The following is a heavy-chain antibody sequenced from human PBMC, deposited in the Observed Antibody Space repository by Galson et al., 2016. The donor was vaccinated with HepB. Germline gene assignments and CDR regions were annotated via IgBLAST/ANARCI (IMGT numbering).Heavy chain of an antibody. V-gene: IGHV1-2*02. CDR3: ARFGPDSLYH. J-gene: IGHJ5*02. CDR1: GGTFSSYA. Sequence: SVKVSCKASGGTFSSYAISWVRQAPGQGLEWMGWINPNNGVTNYAQKFQGRVTMTRDTSITTAYIDLSRLRPGDTAVYYCARFGPDSLYHWGQGTLVTLSS. CDR2: INPNNGVT. D-gene: IGHD3-10*01.